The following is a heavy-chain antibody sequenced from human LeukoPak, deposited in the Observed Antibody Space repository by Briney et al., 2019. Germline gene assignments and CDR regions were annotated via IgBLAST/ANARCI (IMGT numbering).Heavy chain of an antibody. CDR1: GFTFSTYG. V-gene: IGHV3-23*01. Sequence: GGSLRLSCAATGFTFSTYGITWVRQAPGKGLEWVSGIGGSGDSTYYADSVKGRFTISRDNSKNTVYLQMNSLRVEDTAVYYCAKDRQQLANLEYWGQGTLVTVSS. D-gene: IGHD6-13*01. CDR3: AKDRQQLANLEY. CDR2: IGGSGDST. J-gene: IGHJ4*02.